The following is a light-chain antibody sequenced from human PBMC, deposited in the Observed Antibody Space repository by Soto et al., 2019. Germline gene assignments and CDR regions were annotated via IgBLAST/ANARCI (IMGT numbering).Light chain of an antibody. V-gene: IGKV3-11*01. CDR1: QSISTY. CDR3: QQRTNWPYWWT. J-gene: IGKJ1*01. Sequence: ENVLTQSPATLSLSPGERATLSCRASQSISTYVAWYQQTPGQAPRLLIYDTSKRATGNPDRFSGSGSGSDFTLTFHSVESEDFAGYFCQQRTNWPYWWTFGQGTKLEI. CDR2: DTS.